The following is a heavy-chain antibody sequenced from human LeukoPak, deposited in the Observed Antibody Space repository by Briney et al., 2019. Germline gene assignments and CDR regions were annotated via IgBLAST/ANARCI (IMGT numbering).Heavy chain of an antibody. D-gene: IGHD4-17*01. J-gene: IGHJ4*02. CDR3: ANEIRPNDY. Sequence: GGSLRLSCAASGFTFSSYAMSWARQAPGKGLEWVSGISSSGSGGNTYYADSVKGRFTISRDNSKNTLYLQMYSLRAEDTAVYYCANEIRPNDYWGQGTLVTVSS. CDR1: GFTFSSYA. CDR2: ISSSGSGGNT. V-gene: IGHV3-23*01.